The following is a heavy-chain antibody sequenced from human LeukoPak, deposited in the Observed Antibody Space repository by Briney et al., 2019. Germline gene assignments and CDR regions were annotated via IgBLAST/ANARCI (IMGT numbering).Heavy chain of an antibody. CDR3: ARHFEYCSSTSCLPFDY. CDR2: INHSGST. CDR1: GGSFSGYY. Sequence: SETLSLTCAVYGGSFSGYYWSWIRQPPGKGLEWIGEINHSGSTNYNPSLKSRVTISVDTSKNQFSLKLSSVTAADTAVYYCARHFEYCSSTSCLPFDYWGQGTLVTVSS. V-gene: IGHV4-34*01. J-gene: IGHJ4*02. D-gene: IGHD2-2*01.